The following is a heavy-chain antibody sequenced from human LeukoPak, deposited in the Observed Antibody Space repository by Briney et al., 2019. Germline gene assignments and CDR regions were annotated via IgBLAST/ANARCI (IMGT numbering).Heavy chain of an antibody. J-gene: IGHJ5*02. CDR3: ARELWFVNAPGSWFDP. Sequence: GYIFHSGSSYYNPSLKSRVTISVDKSKNQFSLRLTSVTAADTAVYYCARELWFVNAPGSWFDPWGQGTLVTVSS. CDR2: IFHSGSS. V-gene: IGHV4-30-2*01. D-gene: IGHD3-10*01.